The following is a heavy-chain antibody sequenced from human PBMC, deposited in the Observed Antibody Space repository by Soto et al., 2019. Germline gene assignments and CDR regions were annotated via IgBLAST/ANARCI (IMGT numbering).Heavy chain of an antibody. CDR3: ARSLGGYCSGGSSYGADTLGASDI. V-gene: IGHV1-18*01. D-gene: IGHD2-15*01. CDR2: ISAYNGNT. CDR1: GYTFTSYG. J-gene: IGHJ3*02. Sequence: ASVNVSCKASGYTFTSYGISWVRQAPGQGLEWMGWISAYNGNTNYAQKLQGRVTMTTDTSTSTAYMELRSLRSDDTAVYYCARSLGGYCSGGSSYGADTLGASDIWGHGTRV.